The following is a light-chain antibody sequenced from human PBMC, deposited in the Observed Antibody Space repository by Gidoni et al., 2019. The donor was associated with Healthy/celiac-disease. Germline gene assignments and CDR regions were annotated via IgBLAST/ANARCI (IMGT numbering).Light chain of an antibody. CDR2: LGS. CDR1: QSPLHSNGYNY. J-gene: IGKJ2*01. Sequence: EIAMTQSALSLPVTPREPAAISCRSSQSPLHSNGYNYLDWYLEEPAQSPPLPIYLGSNRASVVPDRFSGSGSGTDCTLKISRVEAEDVGFYYCMQALQTLMYTFGQGTKLEIK. CDR3: MQALQTLMYT. V-gene: IGKV2-28*01.